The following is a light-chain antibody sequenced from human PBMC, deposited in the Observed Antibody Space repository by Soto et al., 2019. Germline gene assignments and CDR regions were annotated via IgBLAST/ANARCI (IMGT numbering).Light chain of an antibody. J-gene: IGKJ1*01. CDR2: AAS. Sequence: DIQMTQSPSSLSASVGDRVTITCRASQSISSYLNWYQQKPGKAPKLLISAASFLQSGVPSRFSGSASGTDFTLTISSLQPEDFATYYCQQSYSTPRTFGQGTKVEIK. V-gene: IGKV1-39*01. CDR1: QSISSY. CDR3: QQSYSTPRT.